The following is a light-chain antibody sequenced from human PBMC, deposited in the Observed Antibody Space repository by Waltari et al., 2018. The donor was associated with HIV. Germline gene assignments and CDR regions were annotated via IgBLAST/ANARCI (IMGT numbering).Light chain of an antibody. V-gene: IGKV1-33*01. J-gene: IGKJ4*01. CDR1: QDISNY. CDR3: QQYDNLPLT. CDR2: DAS. Sequence: DIQMTQSPSSLSASVGDRVTITCQASQDISNYLNWYQQKPGKAPKSLIYDASNLETGVPSRFSGSGSGTDFTFTISSLQPEDSATYFCQQYDNLPLTFGGGTKVEIK.